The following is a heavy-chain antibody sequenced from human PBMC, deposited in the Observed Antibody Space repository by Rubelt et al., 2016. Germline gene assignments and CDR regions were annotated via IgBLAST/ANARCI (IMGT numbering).Heavy chain of an antibody. CDR2: INHSGST. V-gene: IGHV4-34*01. D-gene: IGHD6-19*01. J-gene: IGHJ3*02. Sequence: QVQLQQWGAGLLKPSETLSLTCAVYGGSFSGYYWSWIRQPPGKGLEWIGEINHSGSTNYNPSLKSRVTISVDTSKNQVSLKRSSVTAADTAVYYCASGSSEWLMDAFDIWGQGTMVTVSS. CDR3: ASGSSEWLMDAFDI. CDR1: GGSFSGYY.